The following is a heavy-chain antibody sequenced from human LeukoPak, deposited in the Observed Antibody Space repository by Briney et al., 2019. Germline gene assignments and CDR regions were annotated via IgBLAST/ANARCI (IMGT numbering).Heavy chain of an antibody. CDR1: GGSVSSGSDY. V-gene: IGHV4-61*01. Sequence: PSETLSLTCTVSGGSVSSGSDYWSWIRQPPGKGLEWIGHISYSGSTNYNPSLKSRVTISLDTSKNQLSLKLSSVTTADTAVYYCAREQAALWFGELWGQGTLVTVSS. CDR3: AREQAALWFGEL. J-gene: IGHJ4*02. CDR2: ISYSGST. D-gene: IGHD3-10*01.